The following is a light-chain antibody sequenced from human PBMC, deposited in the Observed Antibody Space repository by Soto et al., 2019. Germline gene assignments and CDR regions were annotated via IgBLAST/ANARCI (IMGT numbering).Light chain of an antibody. J-gene: IGKJ1*01. V-gene: IGKV1-5*01. CDR3: QQYNSYSPA. CDR2: DAS. CDR1: QSISSW. Sequence: DTQMTQSPSTLSASVGDRVTITSRASQSISSWLAWYQQKPGKAPKLLIYDASSLESGVPSRFSGSGSGTEFTLTISSLQPDDFATYYCQQYNSYSPAFGQGTKVDIK.